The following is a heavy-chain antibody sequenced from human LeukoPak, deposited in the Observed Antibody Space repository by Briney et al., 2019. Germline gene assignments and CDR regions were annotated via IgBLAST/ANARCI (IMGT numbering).Heavy chain of an antibody. CDR2: IYPGDSDT. V-gene: IGHV5-51*01. CDR3: ARRGSGGVFDY. CDR1: GYSFTSYW. J-gene: IGHJ4*02. Sequence: PGGSLRLSCTGSGYSFTSYWIGWVRQMPGKGLEWMGIIYPGDSDTIYSPSFRGQVTISADKSISTAYLQWSSLKASDTAMYYCARRGSGGVFDYWGQGTLVTVSS. D-gene: IGHD2-15*01.